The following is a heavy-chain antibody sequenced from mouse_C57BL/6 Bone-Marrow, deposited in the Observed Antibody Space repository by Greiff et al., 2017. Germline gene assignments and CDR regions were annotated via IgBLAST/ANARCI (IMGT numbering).Heavy chain of an antibody. CDR3: ATYGSSPYYAMDY. CDR1: GYTFTSYG. V-gene: IGHV1-81*01. J-gene: IGHJ4*01. CDR2: IYPRSGNT. Sequence: QVQLQQSGAQLARPGASVKLSCKASGYTFTSYGISWVKQRTGQGLEWIGEIYPRSGNTYYNEKFKGKATLTADKSSSTAYMELRSLTSEDSAVYFCATYGSSPYYAMDYWGQGTSVTVSS. D-gene: IGHD1-1*01.